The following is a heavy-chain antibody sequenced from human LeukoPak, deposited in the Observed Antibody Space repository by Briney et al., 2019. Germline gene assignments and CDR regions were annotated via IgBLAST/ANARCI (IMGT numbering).Heavy chain of an antibody. D-gene: IGHD3-3*01. Sequence: PSETLSLTCTVSGGSISSYYWSWIRQPPGKGLEWIGYMYHSGNTYYNPSLKSRVTISVDRSTNQFSLKLSSVTAADTAVYYCARENRVTIRAFDIWGQGTMVTVSS. CDR3: ARENRVTIRAFDI. J-gene: IGHJ3*02. V-gene: IGHV4-59*12. CDR2: MYHSGNT. CDR1: GGSISSYY.